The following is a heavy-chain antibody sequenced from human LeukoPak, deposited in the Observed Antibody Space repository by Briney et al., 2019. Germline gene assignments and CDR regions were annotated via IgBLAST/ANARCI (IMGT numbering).Heavy chain of an antibody. D-gene: IGHD4-17*01. J-gene: IGHJ4*02. CDR3: ATSRTSYGVGFDY. CDR1: GGTFSSYA. CDR2: IIPIFGTA. Sequence: SVKVSCKASGGTFSSYAISWVRQAPGPGLEWMGRIIPIFGTANYAQKFQGRVTITTDESTSTAYMELSSLRSEDTAVYYCATSRTSYGVGFDYWGQGTLVTVSS. V-gene: IGHV1-69*05.